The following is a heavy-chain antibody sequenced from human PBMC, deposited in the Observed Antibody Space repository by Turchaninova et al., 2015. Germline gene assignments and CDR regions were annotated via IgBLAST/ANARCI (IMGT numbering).Heavy chain of an antibody. V-gene: IGHV2-5*02. CDR1: GFPLSTRGVG. Sequence: QITLKESGPTLVKPPQPLTLTCTFSGFPLSTRGVGVGWIRLPPGKALEWLALIYWDDDKRYSPSLKSRLTITKDTSKNQVVLTMTNMDPVDTATYYCAHGTTQKAFDFWGQGTMVTVSS. D-gene: IGHD1-1*01. J-gene: IGHJ3*01. CDR2: IYWDDDK. CDR3: AHGTTQKAFDF.